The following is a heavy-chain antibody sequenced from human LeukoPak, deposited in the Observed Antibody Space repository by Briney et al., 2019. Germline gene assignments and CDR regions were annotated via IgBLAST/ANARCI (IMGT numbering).Heavy chain of an antibody. D-gene: IGHD3-22*01. V-gene: IGHV3-23*01. J-gene: IGHJ4*02. Sequence: GGSLRLSCAVSGITLSNYGMSWVRQAPGKGLEWVAGISGSGGSTNHADSVKGRFTISRDNPKNTLYLQMNSLRADDTAVYFCAKRGVVIRVILVGFHKEAYYFDSWGEGALVTVSS. CDR1: GITLSNYG. CDR3: AKRGVVIRVILVGFHKEAYYFDS. CDR2: ISGSGGST.